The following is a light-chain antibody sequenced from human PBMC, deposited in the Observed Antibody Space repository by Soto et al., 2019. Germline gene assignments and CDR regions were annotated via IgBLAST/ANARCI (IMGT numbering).Light chain of an antibody. CDR1: QTVPRSY. Sequence: EIVLTQSPGTLSLSPGERATLSCRASQTVPRSYLAWYQQRPGQDPRLLMYDATIRATGIPDRFSGRESGTDFTLTISSLAPEDFAVYYCHQYAWSPLTFGQGTRLQIK. J-gene: IGKJ5*01. CDR3: HQYAWSPLT. CDR2: DAT. V-gene: IGKV3-20*01.